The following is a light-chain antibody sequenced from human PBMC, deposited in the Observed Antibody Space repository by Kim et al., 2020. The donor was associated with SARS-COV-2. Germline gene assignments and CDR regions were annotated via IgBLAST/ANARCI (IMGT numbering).Light chain of an antibody. CDR2: GAS. J-gene: IGKJ4*01. CDR1: QTVISNY. CDR3: QQYGSSSLT. Sequence: WSPGERATLSCRASQTVISNYLAWYQQKPGQAPRLVIYGASSRATGIPDRFSGSGSRTDFTLTISRLEPEDFALYYCQQYGSSSLTFGGGTKLEIK. V-gene: IGKV3-20*01.